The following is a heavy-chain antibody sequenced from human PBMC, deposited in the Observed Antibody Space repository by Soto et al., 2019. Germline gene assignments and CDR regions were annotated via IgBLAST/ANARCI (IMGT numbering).Heavy chain of an antibody. V-gene: IGHV4-34*01. D-gene: IGHD3-3*01. J-gene: IGHJ5*01. CDR1: GGSFRGYY. CDR3: ARGSGYDFWSGYYTEWFDS. Sequence: ETLSLTCAVYGGSFRGYYWSWIRQPPGKGLEWIGEINHRGSANYNPSLKSRVTISVDTSKNQFSLKLSSVTAADTAVYYCARGSGYDFWSGYYTEWFDSWGQGTLVTVSS. CDR2: INHRGSA.